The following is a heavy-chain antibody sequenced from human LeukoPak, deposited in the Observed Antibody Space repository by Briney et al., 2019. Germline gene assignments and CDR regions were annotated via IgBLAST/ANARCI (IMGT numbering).Heavy chain of an antibody. Sequence: GASVKVPCKASGGTFSSYAISWVRQAPGQGLEWMGRIIPILGIVNYAQKFQGRVTITADKSTSTAYMELSSLRSEDTAVYYCARDDSSGWGAFDIWGQGTMVTVSS. CDR3: ARDDSSGWGAFDI. CDR2: IIPILGIV. J-gene: IGHJ3*02. D-gene: IGHD3-22*01. CDR1: GGTFSSYA. V-gene: IGHV1-69*04.